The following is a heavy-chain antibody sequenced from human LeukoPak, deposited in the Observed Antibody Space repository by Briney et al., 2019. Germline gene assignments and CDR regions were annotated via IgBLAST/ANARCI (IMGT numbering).Heavy chain of an antibody. CDR3: ASWWELLLYFDY. J-gene: IGHJ4*02. CDR2: IKEDGSEK. CDR1: GFTFSSNW. V-gene: IGHV3-7*02. Sequence: PGGSLRLSCAASGFTFSSNWMSWVRQAPGKGLEWVANIKEDGSEKYYVDSVKGRFTISRDNAKNSLYLQMNSLRAEDTAVYYCASWWELLLYFDYWGQGTLVTVSS. D-gene: IGHD1-26*01.